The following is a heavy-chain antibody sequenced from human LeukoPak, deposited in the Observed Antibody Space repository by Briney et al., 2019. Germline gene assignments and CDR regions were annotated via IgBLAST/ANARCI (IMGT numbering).Heavy chain of an antibody. CDR1: GFTFSSYS. CDR2: VSSSSSTI. Sequence: GGSLRLSCAASGFTFSSYSMNWVRQAPGKGLEWVSYVSSSSSTIYYADSVKGRFTISRDNAKNSLYLQMNSLRAEDTAVYYCARGDYYDSSGYYRGAFDIWGQGTMVTVSS. V-gene: IGHV3-48*04. J-gene: IGHJ3*02. CDR3: ARGDYYDSSGYYRGAFDI. D-gene: IGHD3-22*01.